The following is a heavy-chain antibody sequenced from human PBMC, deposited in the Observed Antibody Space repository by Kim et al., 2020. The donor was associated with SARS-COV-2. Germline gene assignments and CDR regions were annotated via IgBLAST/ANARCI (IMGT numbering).Heavy chain of an antibody. Sequence: GGSLRLSCAASGFTFDDYTMHWVRQAPGKGLEWVSLISWDGGSTYYADSVKGRFTISRDNSKNSLYLQMNSLRTEDTALYYCAKDMPPVDTAMAPGGYGMDVWGQGTTVTVSS. D-gene: IGHD5-18*01. CDR2: ISWDGGST. CDR3: AKDMPPVDTAMAPGGYGMDV. CDR1: GFTFDDYT. J-gene: IGHJ6*02. V-gene: IGHV3-43*01.